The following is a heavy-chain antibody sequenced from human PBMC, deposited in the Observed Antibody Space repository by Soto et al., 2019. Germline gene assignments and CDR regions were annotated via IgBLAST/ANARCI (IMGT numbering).Heavy chain of an antibody. CDR3: AKSIVFTIGGAFDI. CDR1: GFTFNSYS. CDR2: ISYDGTNK. J-gene: IGHJ3*02. V-gene: IGHV3-30-3*01. Sequence: PGGSLRLSCAASGFTFNSYSMYWFRQAPGKGLEWVAVISYDGTNKYYADSVKGRFTISRDKSQNTLFLQMNSLRTDDTAVYYCAKSIVFTIGGAFDIWGQGTLVTVSS. D-gene: IGHD5-12*01.